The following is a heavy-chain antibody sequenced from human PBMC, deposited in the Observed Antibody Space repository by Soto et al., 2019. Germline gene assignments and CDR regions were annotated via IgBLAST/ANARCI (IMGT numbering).Heavy chain of an antibody. Sequence: QVQLVQSGAEVKEPGSSVKVSCKASGGGNLRDYGTTWVRRAPGQGLEWMGGIIPKLGSANYAQNFQGRVTITADESTNTVYMELRSLRSDDTSVYYCARGGDVYNFGAVYWGQGTPVTVS. CDR3: ARGGDVYNFGAVY. CDR1: GGGNLRDYG. CDR2: IIPKLGSA. D-gene: IGHD2-21*01. V-gene: IGHV1-69*01. J-gene: IGHJ4*02.